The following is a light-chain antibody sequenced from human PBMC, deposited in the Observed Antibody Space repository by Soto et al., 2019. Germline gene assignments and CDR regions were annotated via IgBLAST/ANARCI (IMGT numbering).Light chain of an antibody. V-gene: IGLV2-14*01. Sequence: QSALTQPASVSGSPGQSITISCTGTSSDVGGYNYVSWYQQHPGKAPKLMIYEVSNRPSGVSNRFSGFKSGNTASLTISGVQAEDEADYYCSSYTSSSTLGVFGGGTKLTVL. J-gene: IGLJ2*01. CDR2: EVS. CDR3: SSYTSSSTLGV. CDR1: SSDVGGYNY.